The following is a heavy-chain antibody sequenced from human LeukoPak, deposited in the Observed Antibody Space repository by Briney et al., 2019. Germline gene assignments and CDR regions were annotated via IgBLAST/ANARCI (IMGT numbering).Heavy chain of an antibody. Sequence: SVKVSCKASGGTFSSYTISWVRQAPGQGLEWMGRIIPILGIANYAQKFKGRVTITAEKSTSTASMELSSLRSEDTAVYYCARDAALTVTMAYYWGQGTLVTVSS. V-gene: IGHV1-69*04. J-gene: IGHJ4*02. CDR3: ARDAALTVTMAYY. D-gene: IGHD4-11*01. CDR1: GGTFSSYT. CDR2: IIPILGIA.